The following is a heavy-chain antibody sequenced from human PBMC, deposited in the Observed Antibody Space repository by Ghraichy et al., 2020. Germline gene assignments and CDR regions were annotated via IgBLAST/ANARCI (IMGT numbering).Heavy chain of an antibody. CDR3: ARDPGGYYYYPMDV. CDR2: MNPNSGNT. J-gene: IGHJ6*02. V-gene: IGHV1-8*01. CDR1: GYTFTSYD. D-gene: IGHD3-16*01. Sequence: ASVKVSCKASGYTFTSYDINWVRQATGQGLEWMGWMNPNSGNTGYAQKFQGRVTMTRNTSITTAYMELSSLRSEDTAVYYCARDPGGYYYYPMDVWGQGTTVTVSS.